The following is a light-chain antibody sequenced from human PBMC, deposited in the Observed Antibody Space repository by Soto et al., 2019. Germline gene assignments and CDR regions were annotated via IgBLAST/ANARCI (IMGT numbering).Light chain of an antibody. CDR1: SSDVGGYNY. J-gene: IGLJ1*01. Sequence: QSVLTQPRSVSGSPGQSVTISCTGTSSDVGGYNYVSWYQQHPGKAPKLMIYEVTKRPSGVSTLFSGSKSGNTASLTISGLQAVDEADYYCCSFADFTYVFGTGTKVTVL. CDR3: CSFADFTYV. V-gene: IGLV2-11*01. CDR2: EVT.